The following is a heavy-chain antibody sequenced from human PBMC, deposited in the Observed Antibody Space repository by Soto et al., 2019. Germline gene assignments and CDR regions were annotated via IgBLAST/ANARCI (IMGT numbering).Heavy chain of an antibody. V-gene: IGHV1-8*01. Sequence: ASVKVSCKASGYTFTSYDINWVRQATGQGLEWMGWMNPNSGNTGYAQKFQGRVTMTRNTSISTAYMELSSLRSEDTAVYYCARGLRGYSYGLDAFDIWGQGTMVTVSS. J-gene: IGHJ3*02. CDR3: ARGLRGYSYGLDAFDI. D-gene: IGHD5-18*01. CDR1: GYTFTSYD. CDR2: MNPNSGNT.